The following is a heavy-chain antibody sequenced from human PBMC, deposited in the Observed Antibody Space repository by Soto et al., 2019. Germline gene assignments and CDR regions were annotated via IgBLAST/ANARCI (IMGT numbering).Heavy chain of an antibody. CDR3: VQFGVTMVRGVISSSYYYYYMDV. CDR2: ISGSGGST. D-gene: IGHD3-10*01. J-gene: IGHJ6*03. Sequence: GGSLRLSCAASGFTFSSYAMSWVRQAPGKGLEWVSAISGSGGSTYYADSVKGRFTISRDNSKNTLYLQMNSLRAEDTAVYYCVQFGVTMVRGVISSSYYYYYMDVWGKGTTGTVSS. V-gene: IGHV3-23*01. CDR1: GFTFSSYA.